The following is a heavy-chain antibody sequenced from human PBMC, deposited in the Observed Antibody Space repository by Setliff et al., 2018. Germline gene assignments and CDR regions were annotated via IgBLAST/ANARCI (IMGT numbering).Heavy chain of an antibody. CDR3: ARAPSVELVTIRTNSWFTY. D-gene: IGHD5-18*01. V-gene: IGHV1-18*01. Sequence: EASVKVSCKASGYTFRNYAFAWVRQAPGQGLEWVGWISVYNGDTNYAQKFLGRVTLTTDTSTSTAYMELRSLTSDDSAFYYCARAPSVELVTIRTNSWFTYGGQGTLVTVSS. J-gene: IGHJ4*02. CDR1: GYTFRNYA. CDR2: ISVYNGDT.